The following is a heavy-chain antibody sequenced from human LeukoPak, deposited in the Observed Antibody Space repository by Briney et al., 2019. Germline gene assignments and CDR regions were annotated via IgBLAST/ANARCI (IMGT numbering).Heavy chain of an antibody. V-gene: IGHV4-59*05. CDR1: GGSISSYY. Sequence: SETLSLTCTVSGGSISSYYWSWIRQPPGKGLEWIGSVKYSGSTNYNPSLKSRVTISVDTSKNQFSLRLNSVTAADTAVYYCARPTSSWYNWFDPWGQGTLVIVSS. J-gene: IGHJ5*02. CDR2: VKYSGST. CDR3: ARPTSSWYNWFDP. D-gene: IGHD6-13*01.